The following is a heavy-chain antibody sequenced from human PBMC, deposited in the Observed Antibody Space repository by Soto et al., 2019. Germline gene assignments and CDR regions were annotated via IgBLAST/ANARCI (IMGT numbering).Heavy chain of an antibody. CDR2: ISGSGGST. CDR3: ARSASLPAALNVYYYYYMDV. V-gene: IGHV3-23*01. Sequence: EVQLLESGGGLVQPGGSLRLSCAASGFTFSSYAMSWVRQAPGKGLEWVSAISGSGGSTYYADSVKGRFTISRDNSKNTLYLQMNSLRAEDTAVYYCARSASLPAALNVYYYYYMDVWGKGTTVTVSS. D-gene: IGHD2-2*01. J-gene: IGHJ6*03. CDR1: GFTFSSYA.